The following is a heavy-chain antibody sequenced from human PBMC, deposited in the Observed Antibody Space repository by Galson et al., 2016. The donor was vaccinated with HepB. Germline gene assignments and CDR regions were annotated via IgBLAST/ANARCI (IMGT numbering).Heavy chain of an antibody. CDR2: MNTNTGNP. CDR3: ARASVSGLYSPLDS. CDR1: GDTFNSYV. V-gene: IGHV7-4-1*02. J-gene: IGHJ4*02. Sequence: SVKVSCKASGDTFNSYVLNWVRQAPGQGLEWMGWMNTNTGNPTYAPGFTSRFTLSRDNAKNTLSLQMNNLRVDDTAMYYCARASVSGLYSPLDSWSRGTLVTVSS. D-gene: IGHD2-15*01.